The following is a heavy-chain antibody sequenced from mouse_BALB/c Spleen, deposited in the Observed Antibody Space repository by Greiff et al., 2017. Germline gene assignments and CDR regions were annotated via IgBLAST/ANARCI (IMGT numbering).Heavy chain of an antibody. J-gene: IGHJ3*01. D-gene: IGHD2-1*01. CDR1: GFTFSSYA. V-gene: IGHV5-9-4*01. CDR2: ISSGGSYT. Sequence: EVNVVESGGGLVKPGGSLKLSCAASGFTFSSYAMSWVRQSPEKRLEWVAEISSGGSYTYYPDTVTGRFTISRDNAKNTLYLEMSSLRSEDTAMYYCARNYGNYFAYWGQGTLVTVSA. CDR3: ARNYGNYFAY.